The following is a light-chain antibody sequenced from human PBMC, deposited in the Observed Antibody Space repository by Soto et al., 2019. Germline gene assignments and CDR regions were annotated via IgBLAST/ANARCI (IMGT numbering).Light chain of an antibody. CDR3: QQSYSAPPWT. CDR1: RSITTY. CDR2: AAS. J-gene: IGKJ2*02. Sequence: DIQMTQSRSSLSASVGDTVTITCRASRSITTYLYWYQQKPGKAPTLLIYAASSLQSGGPSRFSGSGARTDVTLTISSRQPEDFATYYCQQSYSAPPWTFGQGTKLEIK. V-gene: IGKV1-39*01.